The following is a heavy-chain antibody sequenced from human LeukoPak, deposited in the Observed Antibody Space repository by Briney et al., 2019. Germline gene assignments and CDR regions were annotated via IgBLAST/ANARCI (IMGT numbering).Heavy chain of an antibody. V-gene: IGHV3-15*01. CDR3: TTDRYCSSTSCSLFDY. CDR2: IKSKTDGGTT. Sequence: GGSLRLSCAASGLTFSNAWMSWVRQAPGKGLEWVGRIKSKTDGGTTDYAAPVKGRFTISRDDSKNTLYLQMNSLKTEDTAVYYCTTDRYCSSTSCSLFDYWGQGTLVTVSS. J-gene: IGHJ4*02. D-gene: IGHD2-2*01. CDR1: GLTFSNAW.